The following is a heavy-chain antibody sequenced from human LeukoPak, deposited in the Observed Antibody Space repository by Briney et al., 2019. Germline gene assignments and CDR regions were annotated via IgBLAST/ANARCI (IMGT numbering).Heavy chain of an antibody. D-gene: IGHD5-24*01. Sequence: SVKVSCKASGGTFGSYAISWVRQAPGQGLEWMGRIIPILGIANYAQKFQGRVTITADKSTSTAYMELSSLRSEDTAVYYCARVRDGYNPHPDYWGQGTLVTVSS. J-gene: IGHJ4*02. V-gene: IGHV1-69*04. CDR3: ARVRDGYNPHPDY. CDR2: IIPILGIA. CDR1: GGTFGSYA.